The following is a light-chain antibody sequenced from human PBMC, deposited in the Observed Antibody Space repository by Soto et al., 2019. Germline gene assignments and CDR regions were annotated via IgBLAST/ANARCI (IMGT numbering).Light chain of an antibody. V-gene: IGKV1-5*01. CDR1: QSISSW. Sequence: DIKMTQSPSTLSASVGDRVSITCRASQSISSWLAWYQQKPGKAPKLLICDASTLESGVPSRFSGSGSGTEFTLTISSLQPDDFATYYCQQYNSYSTFGQETKVDI. CDR2: DAS. J-gene: IGKJ1*01. CDR3: QQYNSYST.